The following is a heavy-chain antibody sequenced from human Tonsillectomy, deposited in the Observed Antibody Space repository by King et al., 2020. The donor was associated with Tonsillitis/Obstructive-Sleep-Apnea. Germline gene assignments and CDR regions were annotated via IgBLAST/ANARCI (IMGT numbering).Heavy chain of an antibody. D-gene: IGHD3-10*01. CDR3: ARGIRGDNDAFDI. V-gene: IGHV4-59*01. CDR1: GGSISSYY. CDR2: IYYSGCT. J-gene: IGHJ3*02. Sequence: QLQESGPGLVKPSETLSLTCTVSGGSISSYYWSWFRQPPGQGLEWIGYIYYSGCTNYNPSLKSRVTRLVDTSKNQFSLKLSSVTAADTAVYYCARGIRGDNDAFDIWGQGTMVTVSS.